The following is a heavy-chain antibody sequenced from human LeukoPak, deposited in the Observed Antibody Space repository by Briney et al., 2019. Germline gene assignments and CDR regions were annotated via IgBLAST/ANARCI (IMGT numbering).Heavy chain of an antibody. Sequence: PGGSLRLSCAASEFTFSSYSMSWVRQAPGKGLEWVAVISYDGSNKYYADSVKGRFTISRDNSKNTLYLQMNSLRAEDTAVYYCARRQDPYYYYGMDVWGQGTTVTVSS. J-gene: IGHJ6*02. CDR1: EFTFSSYS. CDR2: ISYDGSNK. V-gene: IGHV3-30*03. D-gene: IGHD2-15*01. CDR3: ARRQDPYYYYGMDV.